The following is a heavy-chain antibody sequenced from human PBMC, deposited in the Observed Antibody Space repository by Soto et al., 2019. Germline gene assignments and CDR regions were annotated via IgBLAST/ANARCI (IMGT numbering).Heavy chain of an antibody. V-gene: IGHV3-30*18. Sequence: PGGSLRLSCAASGFTFSSYGMHWVRQAPGKGLEWVAVISYDGSNKYYADSVKGRFTISRDNSKNTPYLQMNSLRAEDTAVYYCAKDLGYSYGSCFDYWGQGTLVTVSS. J-gene: IGHJ4*02. CDR2: ISYDGSNK. CDR1: GFTFSSYG. D-gene: IGHD5-18*01. CDR3: AKDLGYSYGSCFDY.